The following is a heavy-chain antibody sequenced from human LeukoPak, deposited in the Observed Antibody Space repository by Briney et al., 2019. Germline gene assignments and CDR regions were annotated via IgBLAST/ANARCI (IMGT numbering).Heavy chain of an antibody. CDR3: SRGGTLDY. V-gene: IGHV5-51*01. D-gene: IGHD1-7*01. CDR2: IYPGDSDN. J-gene: IGHJ4*02. Sequence: PGESLKIPCKDSGYSFTSYWIGWVRQLPGKGLEWMGIIYPGDSDNRYSPSFQGQVTISADRSTSTAYLQWTSLKASDTAMYYCSRGGTLDYWGRGTLVSVSS. CDR1: GYSFTSYW.